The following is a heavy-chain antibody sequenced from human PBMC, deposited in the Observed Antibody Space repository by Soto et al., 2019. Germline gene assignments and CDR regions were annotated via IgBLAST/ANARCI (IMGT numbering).Heavy chain of an antibody. Sequence: PWGSLRLSCAASGFICSSYDMSWFRQAPGKGLEWVSTILVGGSTHYPDSVRGRFTISRDNSKNTLFLQMNSLTAGDTAVYYCAKATATGGGAFDICGQGTMVTVSS. D-gene: IGHD2-8*02. J-gene: IGHJ3*02. CDR1: GFICSSYD. V-gene: IGHV3-23*01. CDR3: AKATATGGGAFDI. CDR2: ILVGGST.